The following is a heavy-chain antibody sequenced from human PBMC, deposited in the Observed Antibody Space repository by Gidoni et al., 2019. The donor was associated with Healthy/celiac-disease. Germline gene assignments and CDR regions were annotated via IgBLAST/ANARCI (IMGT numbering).Heavy chain of an antibody. CDR1: GYTFPSYS. CDR3: ARAVGGLQPDAFDI. CDR2: INPSGGST. Sequence: QVQLVQSGAEVKKPGASVNVSCKASGYTFPSYSMHWVRQAPGQGLECVGIINPSGGSTSYAQKFQGRVTMTRDTSTSTVYMELSSLRSEDTAVYYCARAVGGLQPDAFDIWGQGTMVTVSS. D-gene: IGHD1-26*01. J-gene: IGHJ3*02. V-gene: IGHV1-46*01.